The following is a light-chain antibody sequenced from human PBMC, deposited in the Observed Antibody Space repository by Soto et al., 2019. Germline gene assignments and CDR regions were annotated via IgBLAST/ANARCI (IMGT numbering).Light chain of an antibody. V-gene: IGLV2-8*01. CDR1: SSDIGAYNY. CDR2: EVN. J-gene: IGLJ3*02. Sequence: QSVLTQPPSASGSPGQSVTISCTGTSSDIGAYNYVSWFQLHPGEAPKLIISEVNKRPSGVPDRFSGSKSGNTASLTVSGLQAEDEADYYCTSYGGRDNLMFGGGTKLTVL. CDR3: TSYGGRDNLM.